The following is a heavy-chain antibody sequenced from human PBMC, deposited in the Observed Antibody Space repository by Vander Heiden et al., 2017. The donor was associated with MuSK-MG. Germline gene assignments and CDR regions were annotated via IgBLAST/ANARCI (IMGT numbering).Heavy chain of an antibody. Sequence: EVQLLESGGGLVQPGGSLRLSCAASGFPFSSSAMSWVRQVPGKGLEWVSAISGSGGSTYYADSVKGRFTISRDNSKNTLYLQMNSLRAEDTAVYYCAKPLYCSSTSCYAAAFDIWGQGTMVTVSS. J-gene: IGHJ3*02. D-gene: IGHD2-2*01. CDR2: ISGSGGST. CDR1: GFPFSSSA. V-gene: IGHV3-23*01. CDR3: AKPLYCSSTSCYAAAFDI.